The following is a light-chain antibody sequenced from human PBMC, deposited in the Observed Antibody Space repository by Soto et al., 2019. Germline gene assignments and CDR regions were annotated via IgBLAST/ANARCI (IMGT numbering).Light chain of an antibody. CDR2: SAS. CDR1: RSVSTY. CDR3: QQSYNTRYT. J-gene: IGKJ2*01. Sequence: DIPMTQSPFSLSASVGDRVTITCRSSRSVSTYLHWYQQKPGKAPILLIYSASILQSGVPSRFIGSGSGTDFTLAISGLQDEDFATYYCQQSYNTRYTFGQGTKLEMK. V-gene: IGKV1-39*01.